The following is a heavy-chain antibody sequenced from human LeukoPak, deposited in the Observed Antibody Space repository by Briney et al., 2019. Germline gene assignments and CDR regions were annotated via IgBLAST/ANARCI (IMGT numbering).Heavy chain of an antibody. CDR3: ARVRPDYGDYVWYFDY. CDR2: IYHSGST. J-gene: IGHJ4*02. V-gene: IGHV4-30-2*01. D-gene: IGHD4-17*01. CDR1: GGSISSGGYP. Sequence: SETLSLTCAVSGGSISSGGYPWSWIRQPPGKGLEWIGNIYHSGSTYYNPSLKSRVTISVDRSKNQFSLKLNSVTAADTAVYYCARVRPDYGDYVWYFDYWGQGTLVTVSS.